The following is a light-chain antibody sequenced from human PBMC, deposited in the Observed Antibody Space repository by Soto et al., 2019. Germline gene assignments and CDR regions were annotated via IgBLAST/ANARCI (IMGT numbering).Light chain of an antibody. J-gene: IGKJ1*01. CDR3: QHYSTSSRT. CDR1: QSISSW. V-gene: IGKV1-5*03. CDR2: KAS. Sequence: DMQMTQSPSTLSASVGDRVTITCRASQSISSWLAWYQQKPGKAPKLLIYKASSLESGVPSRFSGSGSGTAFTLTIISLQPDDFATYYCQHYSTSSRTFGQATRVQIK.